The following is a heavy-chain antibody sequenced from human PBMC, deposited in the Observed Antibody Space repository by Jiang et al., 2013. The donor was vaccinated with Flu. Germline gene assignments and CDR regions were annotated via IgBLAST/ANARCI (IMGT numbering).Heavy chain of an antibody. J-gene: IGHJ3*01. Sequence: SLKISCKGSGYSLSNYWIAWVRHMPGKGLEWMGVIYPPDSRTKYSPSFEGQVTMSADKSISSAYLQWSSVEPSDTAIYYCATTYYYQSGGHSDSFNVWGQGTMVTVSS. CDR1: GYSLSNYW. V-gene: IGHV5-51*01. D-gene: IGHD3-22*01. CDR2: IYPPDSRT. CDR3: ATTYYYQSGGHSDSFNV.